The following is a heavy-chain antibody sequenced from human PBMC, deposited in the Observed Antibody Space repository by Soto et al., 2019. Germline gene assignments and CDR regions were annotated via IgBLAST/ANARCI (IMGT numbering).Heavy chain of an antibody. Sequence: PGGSLRLSCTASGFTFSDYYMSWIRQAPGKGLEWISYITSSSSYINYAASVKGRFTISRDNAKNSLYLQMNGLGAEDTAVYYCARSDTYYSDSSGYYFWYFDLWGRGTLVTVSS. J-gene: IGHJ2*01. CDR1: GFTFSDYY. CDR3: ARSDTYYSDSSGYYFWYFDL. CDR2: ITSSSSYI. V-gene: IGHV3-11*06. D-gene: IGHD3-22*01.